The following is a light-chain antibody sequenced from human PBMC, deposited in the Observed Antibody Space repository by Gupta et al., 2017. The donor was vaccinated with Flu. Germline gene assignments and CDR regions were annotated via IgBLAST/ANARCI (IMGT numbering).Light chain of an antibody. V-gene: IGKV1-12*01. Sequence: DIQMTQSPSSVSASVGDRVTIACRASQDIGNWLAWYQQTPGKAPKLLIYAASNLQSGVPSRFSASGSGTDFNLTISSLQPEDFATYYCQQGDSVPYTFGQGTKLDIK. CDR1: QDIGNW. J-gene: IGKJ2*01. CDR2: AAS. CDR3: QQGDSVPYT.